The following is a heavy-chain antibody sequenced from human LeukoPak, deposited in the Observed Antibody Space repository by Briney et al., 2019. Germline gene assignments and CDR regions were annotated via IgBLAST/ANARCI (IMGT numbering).Heavy chain of an antibody. J-gene: IGHJ4*02. CDR3: ARDVAAPGGVYFDY. V-gene: IGHV3-66*01. D-gene: IGHD3-16*01. CDR2: IYTGGTT. CDR1: EFTVSSNS. Sequence: PGGSLTLSCSPSEFTVSSNSMSWVRQAPGKGLVWVAVIYTGGTTSYADSVKGRFTISRDNSKTTLYLQMNSLRAEDTAVYYCARDVAAPGGVYFDYWGQGTLVTVSS.